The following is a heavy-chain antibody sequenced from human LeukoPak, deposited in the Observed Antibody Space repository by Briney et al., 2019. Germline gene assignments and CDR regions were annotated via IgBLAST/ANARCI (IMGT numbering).Heavy chain of an antibody. D-gene: IGHD2-2*02. J-gene: IGHJ6*02. CDR2: ISSSGSTI. V-gene: IGHV3-11*01. Sequence: GGSLRLSCAASGFTFSDYYMSWIRQAPGKGLEWVSYISSSGSTIYYADSVKGRFTISRDNAKNSLYLQMNSLRAEDTAVYYCARDRGYCSSTSCYTLGSMDVWGQGTTVTVSS. CDR1: GFTFSDYY. CDR3: ARDRGYCSSTSCYTLGSMDV.